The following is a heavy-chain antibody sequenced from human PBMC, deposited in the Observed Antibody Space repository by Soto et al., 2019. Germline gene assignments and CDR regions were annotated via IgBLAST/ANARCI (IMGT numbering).Heavy chain of an antibody. CDR3: ASPRRIGVGARDPFDL. J-gene: IGHJ3*01. CDR1: GYTFTAYY. Sequence: GASVKVSCKASGYTFTAYYMHWVRQAPGQGLEWIGWSNPNTADTKYAQKFQGRLTLTRDPSVSTAYLELTNLTSDDTAVYYCASPRRIGVGARDPFDLWGQGTLVTVSS. CDR2: SNPNTADT. V-gene: IGHV1-2*02. D-gene: IGHD6-19*01.